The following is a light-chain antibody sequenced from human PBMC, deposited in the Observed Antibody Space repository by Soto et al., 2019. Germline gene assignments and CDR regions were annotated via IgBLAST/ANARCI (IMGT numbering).Light chain of an antibody. CDR3: QQRHNWPIT. V-gene: IGKV3-11*01. CDR1: QTISGR. J-gene: IGKJ5*01. Sequence: EIVLTQSPATLSLSPGDRATLSCRTSQTISGRLNWYQQRPGKAPRLLIYDTSTRATDIPARFSGSGSGTDFILTISSLQPEDFGVYFCQQRHNWPITFGQGTRLDIK. CDR2: DTS.